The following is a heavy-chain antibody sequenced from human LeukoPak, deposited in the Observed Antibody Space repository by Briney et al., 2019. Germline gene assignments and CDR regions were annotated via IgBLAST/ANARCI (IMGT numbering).Heavy chain of an antibody. CDR2: IYYSGST. V-gene: IGHV4-59*01. Sequence: SETLSLTCTVSAGTITGNYWSWIRQPPGKGLEWIGYIYYSGSTSYHPSLKSRVTLSVDTSKNQFFLKLRSVTAADTAVYFCARAGTYDTIAYYYDYWGQGTLVTVSA. CDR3: ARAGTYDTIAYYYDY. CDR1: AGTITGNY. D-gene: IGHD3-22*01. J-gene: IGHJ4*02.